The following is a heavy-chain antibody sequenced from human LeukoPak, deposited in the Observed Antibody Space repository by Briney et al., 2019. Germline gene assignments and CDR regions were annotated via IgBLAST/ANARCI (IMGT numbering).Heavy chain of an antibody. V-gene: IGHV1-18*01. CDR3: ARSGITIFGVALRYFDY. J-gene: IGHJ4*02. CDR1: GYTFTSYG. D-gene: IGHD3-3*01. Sequence: ASVKVSCKASGYTFTSYGISWVRQAPGQGLEWMGWISAYNGNTNYAQKLQGRVTMTTDTSTSTAYMELRSPRSDDTAVYYCARSGITIFGVALRYFDYWGQGTLVTVSS. CDR2: ISAYNGNT.